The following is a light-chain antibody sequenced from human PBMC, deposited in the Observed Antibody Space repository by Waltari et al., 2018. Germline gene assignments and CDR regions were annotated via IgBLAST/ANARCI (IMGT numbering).Light chain of an antibody. CDR3: CSFASGSTWV. CDR1: SSDLGSYNI. Sequence: QSALTQPASVSGSPGQSITISCTGTSSDLGSYNIVSWYQQHPGKAPKVIIYEGSKRPSGVSYHFSVSNSGNTASLTISGLQAEDEADYYCCSFASGSTWVFGGGTKLTVL. V-gene: IGLV2-23*01. CDR2: EGS. J-gene: IGLJ3*02.